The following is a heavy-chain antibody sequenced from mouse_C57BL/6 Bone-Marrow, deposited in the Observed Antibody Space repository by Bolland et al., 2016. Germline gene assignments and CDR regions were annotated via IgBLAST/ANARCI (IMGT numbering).Heavy chain of an antibody. J-gene: IGHJ2*01. CDR2: IYPGSGST. V-gene: IGHV1-55*01. Sequence: IYPGSGSTNYNEKFKSKATLTVDTSSSTAYMQLSSLTSEDSAVYYCARGGDGYYDYWGQGTT. D-gene: IGHD2-3*01. CDR3: ARGGDGYYDY.